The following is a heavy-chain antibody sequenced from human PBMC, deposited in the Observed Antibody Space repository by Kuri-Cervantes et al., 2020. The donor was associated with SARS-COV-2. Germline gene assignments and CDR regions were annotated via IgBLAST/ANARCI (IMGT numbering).Heavy chain of an antibody. D-gene: IGHD3-10*01. CDR1: GYTFTSYD. CDR2: MNPNGGNT. CDR3: ARQGGFGEFHYFDY. J-gene: IGHJ4*02. Sequence: ASVKVSCKASGYTFTSYDINWVRQATGQGLEWMGWMNPNGGNTGYAQKFQGRVTMTRKTTISTAYMELSSLRSEDTAVYYCARQGGFGEFHYFDYWGQGILVTVSS. V-gene: IGHV1-8*01.